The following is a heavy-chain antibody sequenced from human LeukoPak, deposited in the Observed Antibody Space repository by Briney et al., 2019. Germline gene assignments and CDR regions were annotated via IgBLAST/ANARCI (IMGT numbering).Heavy chain of an antibody. Sequence: GGTLRLSCAAAGFTFSNYVMSWVRQAPGKGLEWVSGISGSGGSTYYADSVKGRFTISRDNSKNTLYVQMNSLRAEDTAIYYCAKDLTRGATVTMNYGAFDIWGQGTMVTVSS. CDR3: AKDLTRGATVTMNYGAFDI. V-gene: IGHV3-23*01. CDR1: GFTFSNYV. D-gene: IGHD4-17*01. CDR2: ISGSGGST. J-gene: IGHJ3*02.